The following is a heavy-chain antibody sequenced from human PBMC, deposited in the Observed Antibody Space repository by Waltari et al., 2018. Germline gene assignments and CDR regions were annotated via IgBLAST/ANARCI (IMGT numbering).Heavy chain of an antibody. CDR3: AKEGYFYMDV. CDR1: GVSFSTYV. V-gene: IGHV3-23*03. CDR2: STGDGSRI. J-gene: IGHJ6*03. Sequence: EVQLLESGGGLVQPGGSLRLSCAASGVSFSTYVVSWVRQAPGKGREWVSLSTGDGSRIQYADSVKGRFTISRDNSKNTLYLQMNSLRVEDMAVYYCAKEGYFYMDVWGNGTTVTVSS.